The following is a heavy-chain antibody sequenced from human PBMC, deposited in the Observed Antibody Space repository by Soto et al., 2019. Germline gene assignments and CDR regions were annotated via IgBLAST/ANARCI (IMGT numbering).Heavy chain of an antibody. V-gene: IGHV3-30*18. CDR2: ISYDGNNK. Sequence: PRGSLRLSCAASGFSFTSYGMHWVRQAPGKGLEWVAFISYDGNNKFYADSVKGRFTISRDNSKSTLYLQMNSLRTEDSTVYYCAKDFCSSSSCYGFYYYFYGMDVWGQGTTVTVSS. CDR3: AKDFCSSSSCYGFYYYFYGMDV. D-gene: IGHD2-2*01. J-gene: IGHJ6*02. CDR1: GFSFTSYG.